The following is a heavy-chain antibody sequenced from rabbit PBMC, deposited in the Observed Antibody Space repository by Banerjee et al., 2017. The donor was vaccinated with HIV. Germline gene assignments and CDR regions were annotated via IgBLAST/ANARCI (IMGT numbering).Heavy chain of an antibody. CDR2: INSNTGSS. D-gene: IGHD1-1*01. V-gene: IGHV1S45*01. J-gene: IGHJ4*01. Sequence: QEQLEESGGDLVKPEGSLTLTCTASGFSFSSSYWICWVRQAPGKGLEWIACINSNTGSSVYASWAKGPFTISKTSSTTVTLQMTSLTAADTATYFCARSYYAYSAYYSGSLNLWGPGTLVTVS. CDR3: ARSYYAYSAYYSGSLNL. CDR1: GFSFSSSYW.